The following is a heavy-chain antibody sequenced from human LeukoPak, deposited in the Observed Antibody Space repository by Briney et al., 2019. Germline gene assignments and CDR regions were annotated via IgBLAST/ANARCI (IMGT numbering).Heavy chain of an antibody. D-gene: IGHD4-11*01. Sequence: SETLSLTCTVSGGSISSYYWSWIRQPPGKGLEWIGYIYYSGSTNYNPSLKSRVTISVDTSKNQFSLKLSSVTAADTAVYYCARHSPSTVTLDYWGQGTLVTVSS. CDR2: IYYSGST. V-gene: IGHV4-59*08. CDR3: ARHSPSTVTLDY. J-gene: IGHJ4*02. CDR1: GGSISSYY.